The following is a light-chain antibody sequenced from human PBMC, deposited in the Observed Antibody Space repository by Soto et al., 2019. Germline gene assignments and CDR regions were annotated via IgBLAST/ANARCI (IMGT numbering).Light chain of an antibody. Sequence: DIQMTQSPSSLSASVGDRVHITCQASQDISTYLNWYQLKPGEAPKVLIYDASNLDTGVPSRFSAGGSGTEFTFTISGLQPEDIATYYCQQYDYLPLTFGGGTKVDIK. CDR2: DAS. CDR3: QQYDYLPLT. J-gene: IGKJ4*01. V-gene: IGKV1-33*01. CDR1: QDISTY.